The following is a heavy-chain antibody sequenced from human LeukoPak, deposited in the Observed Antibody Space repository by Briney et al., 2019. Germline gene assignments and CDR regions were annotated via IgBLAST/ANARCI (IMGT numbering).Heavy chain of an antibody. CDR3: ARAVGAIDFDY. D-gene: IGHD1-26*01. V-gene: IGHV4-59*08. CDR1: GGSISSYY. CDR2: IYYSGST. J-gene: IGHJ4*02. Sequence: SETLSLTCTVSGGSISSYYWSWIRQPPGKGLEWIGYIYYSGSTNYNPSLKSRVTISVDTSKNQFSLKLSSVTAADTAVYYCARAVGAIDFDYWGQGTLVTVSS.